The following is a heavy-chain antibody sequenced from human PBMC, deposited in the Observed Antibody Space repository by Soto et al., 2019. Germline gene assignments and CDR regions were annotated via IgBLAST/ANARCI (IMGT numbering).Heavy chain of an antibody. V-gene: IGHV3-7*03. CDR2: LNQAGSER. D-gene: IGHD1-26*01. CDR3: ARDKFSGTYYVKGVTYFFDY. Sequence: EVQLVESGGGLVQPGGSLRISCAASGFTFTDYWMAWVRQAPGKGLEWVANLNQAGSERNYVDSVKGRFTISRDNAKNSVYLQLTSLRAEDTAVYYCARDKFSGTYYVKGVTYFFDYWGKGALVTVSS. CDR1: GFTFTDYW. J-gene: IGHJ4*02.